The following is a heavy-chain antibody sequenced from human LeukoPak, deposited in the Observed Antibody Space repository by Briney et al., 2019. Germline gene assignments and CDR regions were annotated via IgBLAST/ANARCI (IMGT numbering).Heavy chain of an antibody. D-gene: IGHD2-15*01. V-gene: IGHV4-34*01. CDR1: GGSFSGYY. CDR3: ARDPRYCSGGSCYASRKAPYGMDV. J-gene: IGHJ6*04. Sequence: PSETLSLTCAVYGGSFSGYYWSWIRQPPGKGLEWIGEINHSGSTNYNPSLKSRVTISVDTTKNQFSLKLSSVTAAETAVYYCARDPRYCSGGSCYASRKAPYGMDVWGKGTTVTVSS. CDR2: INHSGST.